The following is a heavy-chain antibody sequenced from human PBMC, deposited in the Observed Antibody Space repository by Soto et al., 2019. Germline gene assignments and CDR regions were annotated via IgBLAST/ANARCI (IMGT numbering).Heavy chain of an antibody. V-gene: IGHV4-59*01. CDR3: ARDIMGTNYYYYGMDV. CDR1: GGSISSSY. CDR2: IYYSGST. J-gene: IGHJ6*02. Sequence: SETLSLTCTVSGGSISSSYWSWIRQPPGKGLEWIGYIYYSGSTNYNPSLKSRVTISVDTSKNQFSLKLSSVTAADTAVYYCARDIMGTNYYYYGMDVWGQGTTVT. D-gene: IGHD2-8*01.